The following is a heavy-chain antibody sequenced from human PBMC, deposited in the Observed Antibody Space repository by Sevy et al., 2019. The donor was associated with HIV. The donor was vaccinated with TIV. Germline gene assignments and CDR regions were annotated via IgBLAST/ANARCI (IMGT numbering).Heavy chain of an antibody. Sequence: GESLKISCKGSGYSFTSYWIGWVRQMPGKGLEWMGIIYPGDSDTRYSPSFQGQVTISADKSISTAYLQWSSLKASDTAMYYCARLLFPYGSSWDVVAFDIWGQGTMVTVSS. D-gene: IGHD6-13*01. J-gene: IGHJ3*02. V-gene: IGHV5-51*01. CDR3: ARLLFPYGSSWDVVAFDI. CDR2: IYPGDSDT. CDR1: GYSFTSYW.